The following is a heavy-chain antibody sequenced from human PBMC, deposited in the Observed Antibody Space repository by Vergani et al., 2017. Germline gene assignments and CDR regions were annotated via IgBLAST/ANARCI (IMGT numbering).Heavy chain of an antibody. Sequence: QLQLQESGPGLVKPSETLSLTCTVSGGPISSSSYYWGWIRQPPGKGLEWIGSIYYSGSTDYNPSLKSRVTISVDTSKYQFALKLSSVTAADTAVYYCARGRGAGYFDWSRFFDYWGQGTLVTVSS. CDR3: ARGRGAGYFDWSRFFDY. J-gene: IGHJ4*02. CDR1: GGPISSSSYY. V-gene: IGHV4-39*01. D-gene: IGHD3-9*01. CDR2: IYYSGST.